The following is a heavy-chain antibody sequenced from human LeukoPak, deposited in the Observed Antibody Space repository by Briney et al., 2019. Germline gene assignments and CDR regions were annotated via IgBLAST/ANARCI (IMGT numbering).Heavy chain of an antibody. CDR3: ARGHIVVGYYYYMDV. J-gene: IGHJ6*03. V-gene: IGHV3-74*01. D-gene: IGHD2-15*01. Sequence: PGRSLRLSCAASGFTFSSYWMHWVRQAPGKGLVWVSRINTDGSSTSYADSVKGRFTISRDNAKNTLYLQMNSLRAEDTAVYYCARGHIVVGYYYYMDVWGKGTTVTVSS. CDR1: GFTFSSYW. CDR2: INTDGSST.